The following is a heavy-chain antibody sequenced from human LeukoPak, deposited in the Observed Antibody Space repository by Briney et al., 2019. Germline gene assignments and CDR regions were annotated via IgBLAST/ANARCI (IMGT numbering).Heavy chain of an antibody. CDR1: GFTFSSYW. D-gene: IGHD6-19*01. CDR2: INSDGSST. CDR3: ARVIGIAVASYYYYGMDV. J-gene: IGHJ6*02. Sequence: GGSLRLSCAASGFTFSSYWMHWVRQAPGKGRVWVSRINSDGSSTSYADSVKGRFTISRDNAKSTLYLQMNSLRAEDTAVYYCARVIGIAVASYYYYGMDVWGQGTTVTVSS. V-gene: IGHV3-74*01.